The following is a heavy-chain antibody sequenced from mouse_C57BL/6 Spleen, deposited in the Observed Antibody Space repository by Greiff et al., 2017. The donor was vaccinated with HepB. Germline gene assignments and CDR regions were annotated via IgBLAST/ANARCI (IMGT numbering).Heavy chain of an antibody. D-gene: IGHD2-5*01. CDR1: GFTFSDYG. CDR2: ISSGSSTI. J-gene: IGHJ3*01. CDR3: ARNPFYYSNYLFAY. Sequence: EVNLVESGGGLVKPGGSLKLSCAASGFTFSDYGMHWVRQAPEKGLEWVAYISSGSSTIYYADTVKGRFTISRDNAKNTLFLQMTSLRSEDTAMYYCARNPFYYSNYLFAYWGQGTLVTVSA. V-gene: IGHV5-17*01.